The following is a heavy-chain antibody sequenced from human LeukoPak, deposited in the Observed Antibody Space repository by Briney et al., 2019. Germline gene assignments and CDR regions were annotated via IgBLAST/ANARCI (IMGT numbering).Heavy chain of an antibody. Sequence: GSSVKVSCKASGYTFTSYAMHWVRQAPGQRLEWMGWINAGNGNTKYSQEFQGRVTITRDTSASTAYMELSSLRSEDMAVYHCARELAYCGGDCYPDYWGQGTLVTVSS. CDR3: ARELAYCGGDCYPDY. CDR1: GYTFTSYA. V-gene: IGHV1-3*03. J-gene: IGHJ4*02. D-gene: IGHD2-21*02. CDR2: INAGNGNT.